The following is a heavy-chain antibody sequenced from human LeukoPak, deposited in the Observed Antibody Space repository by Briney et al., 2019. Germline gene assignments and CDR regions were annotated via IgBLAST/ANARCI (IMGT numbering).Heavy chain of an antibody. CDR1: EYTFTGYY. CDR3: ARDSLIAAAGTLGGY. D-gene: IGHD6-13*01. Sequence: ASVKVSCKASEYTFTGYYMHWVRQAPGQGLEWMGWINPNSGGTNYAQKFQGRVTMTRDTSISTAYMELSRLRSDDTAVYYCARDSLIAAAGTLGGYWGQGTLVTVSS. V-gene: IGHV1-2*02. J-gene: IGHJ4*02. CDR2: INPNSGGT.